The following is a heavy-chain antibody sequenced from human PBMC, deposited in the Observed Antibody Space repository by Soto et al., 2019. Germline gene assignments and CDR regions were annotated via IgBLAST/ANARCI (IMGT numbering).Heavy chain of an antibody. CDR3: AIDGEYCSSTSCKYYFDY. CDR1: GFTFSDYY. J-gene: IGHJ4*02. Sequence: QVQLVESGGGLVKPGGSLKLSCADSGFTFSDYYMSWIRQAPGKGLEWVSYISSSSSYTNYADSVKGRFTISRDNAKNSLYLQMNSLRAEDTAVYHCAIDGEYCSSTSCKYYFDYWGQGTLVTVSS. D-gene: IGHD2-2*01. V-gene: IGHV3-11*06. CDR2: ISSSSSYT.